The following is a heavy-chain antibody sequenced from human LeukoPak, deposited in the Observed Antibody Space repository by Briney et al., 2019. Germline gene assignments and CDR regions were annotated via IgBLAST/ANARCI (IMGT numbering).Heavy chain of an antibody. Sequence: GGSLRLSCAASGFTVSSNYMSWVRQAPGKGLEWVANIKQDGSEKYYVDSVKGLFTISRDNAKNSLYLQMNSLRAEDTAVYYCARDPTDYWGPGTLVTVSS. CDR3: ARDPTDY. CDR1: GFTVSSNY. CDR2: IKQDGSEK. V-gene: IGHV3-7*01. J-gene: IGHJ4*02.